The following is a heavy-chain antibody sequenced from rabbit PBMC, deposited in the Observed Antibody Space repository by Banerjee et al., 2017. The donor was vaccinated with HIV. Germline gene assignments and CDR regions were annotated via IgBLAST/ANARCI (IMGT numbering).Heavy chain of an antibody. V-gene: IGHV1S45*01. J-gene: IGHJ4*01. CDR2: IDAGSYGST. Sequence: QEQLVESGGGLVQPEGSLTLTCTTSGFSFSSGYDMCWVRQAPGKGLEWIACIDAGSYGSTYYPSWAKGRFTISKTSSTTVTLQMTSLTAADTATYFCARDGFTWLDGYPGYSDAAFTLWGPGTLVTVS. CDR3: ARDGFTWLDGYPGYSDAAFTL. D-gene: IGHD7-1*01. CDR1: GFSFSSGYD.